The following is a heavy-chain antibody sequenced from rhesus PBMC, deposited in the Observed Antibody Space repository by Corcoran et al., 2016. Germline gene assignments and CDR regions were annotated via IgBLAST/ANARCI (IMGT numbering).Heavy chain of an antibody. CDR2: NGGSNGST. D-gene: IGHD3-9*01. Sequence: QVQLQESGPGLVKPSETLSLTCAVSGGSISGYYWNWIRQPPGKGLEWHGYNGGSNGSTYHNPSLKSRVTISTDTSKNQFSLKLSSVTAADTAVYYCARNPDYEDDYGYYYTGYFDLWGPGTPITISS. J-gene: IGHJ2*01. CDR1: GGSISGYY. CDR3: ARNPDYEDDYGYYYTGYFDL. V-gene: IGHV4-165*02.